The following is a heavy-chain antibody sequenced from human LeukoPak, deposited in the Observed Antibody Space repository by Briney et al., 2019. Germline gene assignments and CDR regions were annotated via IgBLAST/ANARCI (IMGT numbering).Heavy chain of an antibody. J-gene: IGHJ4*02. D-gene: IGHD6-6*01. CDR1: GFTFSSYS. CDR2: ISSSSSYI. V-gene: IGHV3-21*01. CDR3: ARDPVEYSSSSRLFDY. Sequence: SGGSLRLSCAASGFTFSSYSMNWVRQAPGKGLEWVSSISSSSSYIYYADSVKGRFTISRDNAKNSLYLQMNSLRAEDTAVYYCARDPVEYSSSSRLFDYWGQGTLVTVSS.